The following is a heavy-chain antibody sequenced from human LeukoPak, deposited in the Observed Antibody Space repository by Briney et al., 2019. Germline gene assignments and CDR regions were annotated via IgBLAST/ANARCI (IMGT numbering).Heavy chain of an antibody. V-gene: IGHV1-18*01. CDR3: ARTGGGSSSGNYYYYMDV. Sequence: ASVKVSCMASGYSFTSFGLSWVRQAPGQGLEWMGWISAYNGNTKYAQKLQGRVTMTTDTSTSTAYMELRSLRSDDTAVYYCARTGGGSSSGNYYYYMDVWGKGTTVTVSS. D-gene: IGHD6-6*01. J-gene: IGHJ6*03. CDR1: GYSFTSFG. CDR2: ISAYNGNT.